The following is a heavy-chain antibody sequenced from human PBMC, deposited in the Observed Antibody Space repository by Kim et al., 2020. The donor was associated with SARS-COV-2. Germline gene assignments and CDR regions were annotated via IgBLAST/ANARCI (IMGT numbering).Heavy chain of an antibody. CDR3: ARHRREWLQTIPNYFD. D-gene: IGHD5-12*01. CDR2: IHYSGST. CDR1: GGSISSSSYY. Sequence: SETLSHTCTVSGGSISSSSYYWGWIRQPPGKGLEWIGSIHYSGSTYYNPSLKSRVTISVDTSKNQFSLKLSSVTAADTAVYYCARHRREWLQTIPNYFD. J-gene: IGHJ4*01. V-gene: IGHV4-39*01.